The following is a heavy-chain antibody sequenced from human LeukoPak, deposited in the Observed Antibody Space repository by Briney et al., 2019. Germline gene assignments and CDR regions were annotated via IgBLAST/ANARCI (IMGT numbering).Heavy chain of an antibody. V-gene: IGHV3-23*01. CDR3: AKDYNWGAFDI. D-gene: IGHD3-16*01. Sequence: GGSLRLSCAASGFTFRNYGMSWVRQAPGKGLEWVSFISPSGDSTYYADSLKGQFTISRDNSKDTLYLQMNSLRAEDTAVYYCAKDYNWGAFDIWGQGTMVTVSS. CDR2: ISPSGDST. CDR1: GFTFRNYG. J-gene: IGHJ3*02.